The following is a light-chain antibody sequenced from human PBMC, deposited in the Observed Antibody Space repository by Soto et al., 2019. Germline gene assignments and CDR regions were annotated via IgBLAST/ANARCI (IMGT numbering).Light chain of an antibody. CDR1: QSVSTN. J-gene: IGKJ1*01. CDR2: GAS. Sequence: EIVRTQSPATLYVSPGERVTLSGRASQSVSTNLAWYRQRPGQAPRLFISGASPRATGLPARFSGSGAGTDFTRTISSLKSEDFAVAYCQQYNNWPGTFGQGTKVDI. V-gene: IGKV3D-15*01. CDR3: QQYNNWPGT.